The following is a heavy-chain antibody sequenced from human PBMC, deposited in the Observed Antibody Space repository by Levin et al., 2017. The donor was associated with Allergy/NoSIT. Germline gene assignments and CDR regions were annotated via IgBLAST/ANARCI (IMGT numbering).Heavy chain of an antibody. D-gene: IGHD1-14*01. J-gene: IGHJ3*02. CDR3: ARFRDILARNVARDDAFDI. V-gene: IGHV4-30-4*01. CDR2: IYYSGST. Sequence: PSETLSLTCTVSGGSISSGDYYWSWIRQPPGKGLEWIGYIYYSGSTYYNPSLKSRVTISVDTSKNQFSLKLSSVTAADTAVYYCARFRDILARNVARDDAFDIWGQGTMVTVSS. CDR1: GGSISSGDYY.